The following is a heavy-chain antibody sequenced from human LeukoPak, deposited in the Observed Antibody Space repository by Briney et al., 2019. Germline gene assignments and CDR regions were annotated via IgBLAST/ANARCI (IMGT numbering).Heavy chain of an antibody. CDR2: ISSSGSHI. CDR3: ARDYGGSSPFDY. CDR1: GFTFSNYE. Sequence: GGSLRLSCAASGFTFSNYEMHWVRQAPGKGLEWVSYISSSGSHIYYADSVKGRFTISRDNAKNSLYLHMNSLRAEDTAVYYCARDYGGSSPFDYWGQGTLVTVSS. V-gene: IGHV3-48*03. D-gene: IGHD4-23*01. J-gene: IGHJ4*02.